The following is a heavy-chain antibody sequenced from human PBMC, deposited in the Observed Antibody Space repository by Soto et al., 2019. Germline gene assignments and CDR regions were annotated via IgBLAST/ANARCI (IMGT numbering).Heavy chain of an antibody. J-gene: IGHJ4*02. Sequence: ASVKVSCKASGYTFTSYDITWVRQAPRQGPEWMGWISAYNGNTNYAQKLQGRVTMTTDTSTSTAYMELRSLRSDDTALYYCAKSGGWDAAMNCCGQGTLVTVSS. D-gene: IGHD6-19*01. CDR3: AKSGGWDAAMNC. CDR1: GYTFTSYD. CDR2: ISAYNGNT. V-gene: IGHV1-18*01.